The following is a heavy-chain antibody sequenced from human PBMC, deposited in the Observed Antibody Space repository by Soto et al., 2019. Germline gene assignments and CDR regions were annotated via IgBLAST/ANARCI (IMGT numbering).Heavy chain of an antibody. Sequence: GGSLRLSCAASGLIFSNYKMHWVRQAPGKGLVWVSRINTDGSITDYADSVQGRFTVSRDNAKNTMYLQMNSLTADDTAVYYCARDTNGLHYWGQGTLVTVSS. V-gene: IGHV3-74*01. CDR3: ARDTNGLHY. CDR1: GLIFSNYK. J-gene: IGHJ4*02. D-gene: IGHD2-8*01. CDR2: INTDGSIT.